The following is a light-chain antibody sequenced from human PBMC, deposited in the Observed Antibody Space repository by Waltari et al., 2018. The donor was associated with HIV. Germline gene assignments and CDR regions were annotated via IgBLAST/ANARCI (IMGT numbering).Light chain of an antibody. J-gene: IGLJ2*01. V-gene: IGLV3-25*03. CDR1: ILARKH. Sequence: SHELTQPPSVSVSPGQTATISCSGAILARKHASWFQPKPGQAPVLLIYKDNERPTAITERFSGSSSGATVTLTITGVRAEDEADYYCQGIDSSGRKVFGGGTRLTVL. CDR3: QGIDSSGRKV. CDR2: KDN.